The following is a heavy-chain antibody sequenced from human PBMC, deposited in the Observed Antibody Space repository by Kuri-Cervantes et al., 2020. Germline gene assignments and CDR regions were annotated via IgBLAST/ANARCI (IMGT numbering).Heavy chain of an antibody. V-gene: IGHV3-33*08. CDR2: IWYDGSNK. CDR3: ARGAGRYCSGGSCYYFDY. D-gene: IGHD2-15*01. J-gene: IGHJ4*02. Sequence: GGSLRLSCAASGFTFSSYGMHWVRQAPGKGLEWVAVIWYDGSNKYYADSVKGRFTISRDNSKNTLYLQMNSLRAEDTAVYYCARGAGRYCSGGSCYYFDYWGQGTLVTVSS. CDR1: GFTFSSYG.